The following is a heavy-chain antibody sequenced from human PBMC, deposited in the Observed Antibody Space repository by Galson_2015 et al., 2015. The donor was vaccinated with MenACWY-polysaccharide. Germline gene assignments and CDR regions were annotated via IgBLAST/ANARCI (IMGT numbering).Heavy chain of an antibody. D-gene: IGHD2-15*01. CDR2: IQYDGSIK. CDR3: AREGSRIGFHAFDI. CDR1: GSRFSNSG. V-gene: IGHV3-33*01. Sequence: LRLSCAGSGSRFSNSGIHWVRQAPGKGLEWVAVIQYDGSIKAYADSVKGRFTISRDNSKNTVFLEMNTLGAEDTAVYYCAREGSRIGFHAFDIWGQGTMVTVSS. J-gene: IGHJ3*02.